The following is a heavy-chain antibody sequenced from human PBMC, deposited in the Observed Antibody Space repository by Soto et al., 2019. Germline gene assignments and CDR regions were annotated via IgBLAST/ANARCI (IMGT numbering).Heavy chain of an antibody. Sequence: GGSLRLSCAASGFTFSNAWMSWVRQAPGKGLEWVGRIKSKTDGGTTDYAAPVKGRFTISRDDSKNTLYLQMNSLKTEDTAVYYCTSSTPLSFGELWDGMDVWGQGTKVTVSS. D-gene: IGHD3-10*01. V-gene: IGHV3-15*01. J-gene: IGHJ6*02. CDR3: TSSTPLSFGELWDGMDV. CDR2: IKSKTDGGTT. CDR1: GFTFSNAW.